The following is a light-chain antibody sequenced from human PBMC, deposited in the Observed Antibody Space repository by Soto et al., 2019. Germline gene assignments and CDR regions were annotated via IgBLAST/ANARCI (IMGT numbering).Light chain of an antibody. CDR1: SSDIGGYNF. V-gene: IGLV2-14*01. Sequence: QSALTQPASVSGSPGQSITISCTGTSSDIGGYNFVSWYQQHPDKAPKLIIYDVSNRPSGISNRFSGSKSGNTPSLTISGLQAEDEADYYCSSYTSSSTVLFGGGTKLTVL. CDR3: SSYTSSSTVL. CDR2: DVS. J-gene: IGLJ2*01.